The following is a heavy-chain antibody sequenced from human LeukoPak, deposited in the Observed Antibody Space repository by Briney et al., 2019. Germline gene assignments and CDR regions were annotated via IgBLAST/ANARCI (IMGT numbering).Heavy chain of an antibody. V-gene: IGHV4-59*08. CDR1: GGSISTFY. CDR3: ARHPFSDGFDI. Sequence: SETLSLTCTVSGGSISTFYWSWIRQPPGKGLEWIAYIFYTGNTNCNPSLKGRVTISVDTSKNQFSLKLNSVTAADTAVYYCARHPFSDGFDIWGQGTMVTVSS. J-gene: IGHJ3*02. CDR2: IFYTGNT.